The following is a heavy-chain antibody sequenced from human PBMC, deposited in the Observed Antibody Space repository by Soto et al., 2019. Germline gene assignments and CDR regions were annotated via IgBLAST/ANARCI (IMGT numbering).Heavy chain of an antibody. J-gene: IGHJ6*02. CDR3: ATLEYYYYGMDV. CDR2: IYSGGST. CDR1: GFTVSSNY. Sequence: HPGGSLRLSCAASGFTVSSNYMSWVRQAPGKGLEWVSVIYSGGSTYYADSVKGRFTISRDNSKNTLYLQMNSLRAEDTAVYYCATLEYYYYGMDVWGQGTTVTVSS. V-gene: IGHV3-66*01.